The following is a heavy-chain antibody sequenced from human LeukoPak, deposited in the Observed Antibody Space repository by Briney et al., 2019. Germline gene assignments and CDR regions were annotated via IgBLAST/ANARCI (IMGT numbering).Heavy chain of an antibody. CDR3: ARELNHDSSGYYFDY. V-gene: IGHV1-2*02. J-gene: IGHJ4*02. D-gene: IGHD3-22*01. Sequence: ASVKVSCKASGYTFTGYYIHWLRQAPGQGPEWMGWINPNSGGTNYARKFQGRVTMTRDTSISTAYMELSRLRSDDTAVYYCARELNHDSSGYYFDYWGQGTLVTVSS. CDR2: INPNSGGT. CDR1: GYTFTGYY.